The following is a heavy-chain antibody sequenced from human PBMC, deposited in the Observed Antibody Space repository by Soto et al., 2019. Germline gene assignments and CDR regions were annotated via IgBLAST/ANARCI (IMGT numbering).Heavy chain of an antibody. CDR1: GYSFTSFG. Sequence: ASVKVSCKASGYSFTSFGVNWVRQAPGQGLEWMGWVNAYHGNTNYAQKFQGRVTLTADTSTSTAYMEVGSLRSDDTAVYYCATGAAGVADHVIWCQGTLGTVSS. V-gene: IGHV1-18*01. D-gene: IGHD6-25*01. J-gene: IGHJ4*02. CDR3: ATGAAGVADHVI. CDR2: VNAYHGNT.